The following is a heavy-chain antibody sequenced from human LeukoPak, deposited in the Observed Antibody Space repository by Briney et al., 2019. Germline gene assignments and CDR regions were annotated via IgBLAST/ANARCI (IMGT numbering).Heavy chain of an antibody. CDR1: GGSISSSSYY. Sequence: PSETLSLTCTVSGGSISSSSYYWGWIRQPPGKGLEWIGSIYYSGSTYYNPSLKSRVTISVDTSKNQFSLKLSSVTAADTAVYYCARQWGFHRPHSVHQPNWSDPWGQGTLVTVSS. J-gene: IGHJ5*02. CDR2: IYYSGST. CDR3: ARQWGFHRPHSVHQPNWSDP. D-gene: IGHD1-14*01. V-gene: IGHV4-39*01.